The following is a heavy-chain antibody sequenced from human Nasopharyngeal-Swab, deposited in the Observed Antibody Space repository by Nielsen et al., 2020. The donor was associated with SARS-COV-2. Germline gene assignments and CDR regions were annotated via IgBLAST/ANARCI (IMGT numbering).Heavy chain of an antibody. CDR2: ISAYNGNT. Sequence: ASVKVSCKASGYTFTSYGISWVRQAPGQGLEWMGWISAYNGNTKYAQKLQGRVTMTTDTSTSTAYMELRSLRSDDTAVYHCARDFYRNYYDSSGYLDYYYYGMDVWGQGTTVTVSS. V-gene: IGHV1-18*01. D-gene: IGHD3-22*01. CDR3: ARDFYRNYYDSSGYLDYYYYGMDV. J-gene: IGHJ6*02. CDR1: GYTFTSYG.